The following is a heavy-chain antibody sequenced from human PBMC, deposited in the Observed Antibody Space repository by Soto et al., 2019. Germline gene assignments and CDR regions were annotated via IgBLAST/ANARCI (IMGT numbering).Heavy chain of an antibody. J-gene: IGHJ4*02. D-gene: IGHD6-13*01. Sequence: QVQLVQSGAEVKKPGSSVKVSCMPSGGTFSSYAISWVRQAPGQGLEWMGGIIPIFGTANSAQKFQGRVTITADESTSTAYMELSNLRSEDTAVYYCAIIGGFGKGSGRSSSWYVLDYWGQGTLVTVSS. V-gene: IGHV1-69*12. CDR2: IIPIFGTA. CDR1: GGTFSSYA. CDR3: AIIGGFGKGSGRSSSWYVLDY.